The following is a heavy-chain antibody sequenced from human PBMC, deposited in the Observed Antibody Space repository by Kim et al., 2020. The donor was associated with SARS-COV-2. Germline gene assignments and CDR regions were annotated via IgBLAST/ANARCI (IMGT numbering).Heavy chain of an antibody. CDR2: IYSGGST. J-gene: IGHJ4*02. CDR1: GFTVSSNY. V-gene: IGHV3-66*01. D-gene: IGHD3-10*01. CDR3: ARVKGGLWFGELSH. Sequence: GGYLRLSCAASGFTVSSNYMSWVRQAPGKGLEWVSVIYSGGSTYYADSVKGRFTISRDNSKNTLYLQMNSLRAEDTAVYYCARVKGGLWFGELSHWGQGTLVTVSS.